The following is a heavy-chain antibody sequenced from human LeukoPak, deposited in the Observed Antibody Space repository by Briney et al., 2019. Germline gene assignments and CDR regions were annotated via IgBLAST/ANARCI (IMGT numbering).Heavy chain of an antibody. V-gene: IGHV4-34*01. CDR3: ARAPGYSSSSGGLDP. Sequence: TSETLSLTCAVYGGPFSGYYWSRIRQPPGKGLEWIGEINHSGSTNYNPSLKSRVTISVDTSKNQFSLKLSSVTAADTAVYYCARAPGYSSSSGGLDPWGQGTLVTVSS. J-gene: IGHJ5*02. CDR2: INHSGST. CDR1: GGPFSGYY. D-gene: IGHD6-6*01.